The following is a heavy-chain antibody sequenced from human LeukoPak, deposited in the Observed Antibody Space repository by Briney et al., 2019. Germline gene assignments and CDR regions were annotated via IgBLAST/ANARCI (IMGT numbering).Heavy chain of an antibody. J-gene: IGHJ4*02. V-gene: IGHV1-2*02. D-gene: IGHD6-19*01. CDR2: INPNTGAT. Sequence: AASVTVSCKPSGYTFTVYYLHWVRQAPGQGLEWMGWINPNTGATIYAEKFQGRVTMTRDTSIDTAYMEMRSLRSDDTAVYYCARDRVGSGWPRPWYFEFWGQGTLITVSS. CDR1: GYTFTVYY. CDR3: ARDRVGSGWPRPWYFEF.